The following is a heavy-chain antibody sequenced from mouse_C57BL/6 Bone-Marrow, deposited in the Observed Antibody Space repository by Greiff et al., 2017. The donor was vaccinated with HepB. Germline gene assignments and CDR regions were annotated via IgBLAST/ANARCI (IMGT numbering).Heavy chain of an antibody. CDR2: ISSGGDYI. J-gene: IGHJ4*01. V-gene: IGHV5-9-1*02. D-gene: IGHD1-1*01. Sequence: EVNVVESGEGLVKPGGSLKLSCAASGFTFSSYAMSWVRQTPEKRLEWVAYISSGGDYIYYADNVKDRFTISRDNARNTLYLQMSSLKSEDTAMYYCTRVWYYGLYYYAMGYWGQGTSVTVSS. CDR1: GFTFSSYA. CDR3: TRVWYYGLYYYAMGY.